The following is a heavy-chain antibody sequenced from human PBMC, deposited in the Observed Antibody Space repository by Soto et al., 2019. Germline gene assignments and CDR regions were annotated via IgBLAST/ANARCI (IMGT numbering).Heavy chain of an antibody. Sequence: SVKVSCKASGGTFSSYAISWVRQAPGQGLEWMGGIIPIFGTANYAQKFQGRVTITADESTSTACMELSSLRSEDTAVYYCASGGVVIDVDYYGMDVWGQGTTVTVSS. V-gene: IGHV1-69*13. CDR1: GGTFSSYA. CDR3: ASGGVVIDVDYYGMDV. D-gene: IGHD3-3*01. J-gene: IGHJ6*02. CDR2: IIPIFGTA.